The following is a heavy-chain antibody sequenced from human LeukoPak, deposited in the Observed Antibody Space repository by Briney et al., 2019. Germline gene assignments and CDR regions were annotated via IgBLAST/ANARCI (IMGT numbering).Heavy chain of an antibody. D-gene: IGHD2-15*01. J-gene: IGHJ6*02. CDR1: GFTFSSYA. CDR3: AREDFVVVVAATSAPLGMDV. Sequence: GGSLRLSCAASGFTFSSYAMHWVRQAPGKGLEWVAVISYDGSNKYYADSVKGRFTISRDNSKNTQYLQMNCLRAEDTAVYYCAREDFVVVVAATSAPLGMDVWGQGTTVTVSS. V-gene: IGHV3-30*04. CDR2: ISYDGSNK.